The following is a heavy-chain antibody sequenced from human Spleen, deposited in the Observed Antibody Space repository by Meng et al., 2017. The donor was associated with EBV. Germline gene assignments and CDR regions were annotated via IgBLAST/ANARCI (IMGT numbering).Heavy chain of an antibody. J-gene: IGHJ4*02. CDR1: GVTFSTYW. D-gene: IGHD3-3*02. CDR2: INEDGRTT. V-gene: IGHV3-74*01. CDR3: SRDLAGPYDD. Sequence: EVAGVESGGALVPPGGSLRLSCAASGVTFSTYWMHWVRQAPGKGLVWISRINEDGRTTTYADSVKGRFTISRDNTKNTLYLQMNSLRVEDTALYFCSRDLAGPYDDWGQGTLVTVSS.